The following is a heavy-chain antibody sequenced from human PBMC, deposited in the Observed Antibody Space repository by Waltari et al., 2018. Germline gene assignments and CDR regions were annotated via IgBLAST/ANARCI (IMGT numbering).Heavy chain of an antibody. J-gene: IGHJ6*02. CDR3: ARDDKSITIFGVVIIDYYYGMDV. CDR1: GFTFSSYG. Sequence: QVQLVESGGGVVQPGRSLRLSCAASGFTFSSYGMHWVRQAPGKGLEWVAVIWYDGSNKYYADSVKGRFTISRDNSKNTLYLQMNSLRAEDTAVYYCARDDKSITIFGVVIIDYYYGMDVWGQGTTVTVSS. CDR2: IWYDGSNK. V-gene: IGHV3-33*01. D-gene: IGHD3-3*01.